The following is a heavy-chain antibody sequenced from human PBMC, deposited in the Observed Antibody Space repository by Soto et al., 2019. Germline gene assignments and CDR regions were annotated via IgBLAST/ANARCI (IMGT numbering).Heavy chain of an antibody. J-gene: IGHJ4*02. Sequence: ASVKVSCKASGYRFTNHGISWVRQAPGQGLEWMGWISGDDGKTKYARKFQGRVTMTTDTSTSTAYMEMNSLRHDDTAVYYCARDFYPLAYYFDYWGQGTLVTVSS. CDR3: ARDFYPLAYYFDY. CDR1: GYRFTNHG. V-gene: IGHV1-18*01. CDR2: ISGDDGKT.